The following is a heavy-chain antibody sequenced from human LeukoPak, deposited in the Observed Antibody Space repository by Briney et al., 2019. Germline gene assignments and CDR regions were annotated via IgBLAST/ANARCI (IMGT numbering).Heavy chain of an antibody. D-gene: IGHD6-6*01. J-gene: IGHJ5*02. V-gene: IGHV4-30-4*01. CDR3: ARKYPDHWFDP. CDR2: IFYLGNT. CDR1: GGSISSGDYY. Sequence: SETLSLTCTVSGGSISSGDYYWSWIRQPPGKGLEWIGYIFYLGNTYYTPSLKSRVTISVDTSKNQFSLKLSSVTAADTAVYYCARKYPDHWFDPWGQGTLVTVSS.